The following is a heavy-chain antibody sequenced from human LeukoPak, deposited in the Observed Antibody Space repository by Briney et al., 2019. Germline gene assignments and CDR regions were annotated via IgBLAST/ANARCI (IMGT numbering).Heavy chain of an antibody. Sequence: SSETLSLTCAVYGGSFSGYYWSWIRQPPGKGLEWIGEINHSGSTNYNPSLKSRVTISVGTSKNQFSLKLSSVTAADTAVYYCARYSVVVDAFDIWGQGTMVTASS. J-gene: IGHJ3*02. V-gene: IGHV4-34*01. D-gene: IGHD3-22*01. CDR1: GGSFSGYY. CDR2: INHSGST. CDR3: ARYSVVVDAFDI.